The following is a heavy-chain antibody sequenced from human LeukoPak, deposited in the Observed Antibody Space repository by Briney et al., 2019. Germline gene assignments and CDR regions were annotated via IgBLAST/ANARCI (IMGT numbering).Heavy chain of an antibody. CDR1: GFTFSTYA. V-gene: IGHV3-23*01. D-gene: IGHD2-2*01. CDR3: ARDPGFWGLPGPWHMDV. CDR2: ITGGAGGT. Sequence: GGSLRLSCAASGFTFSTYAMSWVRQAPGGGLEWVSAITGGAGGTYYADSVKGRFTISRDNSKNTLNLQMNSLRPEDAALYYCARDPGFWGLPGPWHMDVWGQGTTVTVSS. J-gene: IGHJ6*02.